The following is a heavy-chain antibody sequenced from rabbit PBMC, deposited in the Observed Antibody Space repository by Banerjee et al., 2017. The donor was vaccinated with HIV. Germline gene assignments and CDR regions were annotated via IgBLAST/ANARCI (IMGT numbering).Heavy chain of an antibody. V-gene: IGHV1S43*01. J-gene: IGHJ2*01. CDR2: IYTGSSGST. Sequence: QQQLVESGGGLVKPGASLTLTCKASGFSFSSGYDMCWVRQAPGKGLEWIACIYTGSSGSTYYATWVNGRFTISRSTSLNTVDLKMTSLTAADTATYFCARVADYAGYGDFDAFDPWGPGTLVTVS. D-gene: IGHD7-1*01. CDR1: GFSFSSGYD. CDR3: ARVADYAGYGDFDAFDP.